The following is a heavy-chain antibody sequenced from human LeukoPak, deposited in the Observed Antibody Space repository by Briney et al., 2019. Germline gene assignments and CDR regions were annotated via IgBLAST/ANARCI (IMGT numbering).Heavy chain of an antibody. D-gene: IGHD5-12*01. CDR1: GESFSGYY. Sequence: ASETLSLTCAVYGESFSGYYWTWIRQSPEKGLEWIGEINHSGSTNYNPSLKSRVTISVDTSKNQFSLKLSSVTAADTAVYYCARRYGGWWLRASFDYWGQGTLVTVSS. CDR2: INHSGST. J-gene: IGHJ4*02. V-gene: IGHV4-34*01. CDR3: ARRYGGWWLRASFDY.